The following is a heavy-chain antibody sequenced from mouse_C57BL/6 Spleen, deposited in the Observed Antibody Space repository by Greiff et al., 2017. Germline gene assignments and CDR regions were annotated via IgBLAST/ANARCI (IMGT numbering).Heavy chain of an antibody. Sequence: VQLQESGPELVKPGASVKISCKASGYAFSSSWMNWVKQRPGKGLEWIGRIYPGDGDTNYNGKFKGKATLTADKSSSTAYMQLSSLTSEDSAVYFCARSDYCGSNWYFDVWGTGTTVTVSS. D-gene: IGHD1-1*01. CDR1: GYAFSSSW. V-gene: IGHV1-82*01. CDR2: IYPGDGDT. CDR3: ARSDYCGSNWYFDV. J-gene: IGHJ1*03.